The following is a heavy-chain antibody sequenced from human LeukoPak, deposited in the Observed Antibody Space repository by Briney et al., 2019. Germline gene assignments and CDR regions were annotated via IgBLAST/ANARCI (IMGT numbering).Heavy chain of an antibody. Sequence: ASVTVSCTASGYTFTGYYMHWVRQAPGQGLEWMGRINPNSGGTNYAQKFQGRVTMTRDTSISTAYMEPSRLRSDDTAAYYCARGLAAIPVFLGWFDPWGQGTLVTVSS. V-gene: IGHV1-2*06. CDR1: GYTFTGYY. CDR3: ARGLAAIPVFLGWFDP. CDR2: INPNSGGT. D-gene: IGHD2-2*02. J-gene: IGHJ5*02.